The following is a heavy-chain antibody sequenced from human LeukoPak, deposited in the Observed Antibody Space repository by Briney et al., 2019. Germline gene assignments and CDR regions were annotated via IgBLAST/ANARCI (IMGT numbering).Heavy chain of an antibody. Sequence: SETLSLTCAVYGGSFSGYYWSWIRQPPGKGLEWIGEINHSGSTNYNPSLKSRVTISVDTSKNQFSLKLSSVTAADTAVYYCARVGYDFWSGYPYYMDVWGKGTMVTVSS. CDR3: ARVGYDFWSGYPYYMDV. J-gene: IGHJ6*03. D-gene: IGHD3-3*01. CDR1: GGSFSGYY. CDR2: INHSGST. V-gene: IGHV4-34*01.